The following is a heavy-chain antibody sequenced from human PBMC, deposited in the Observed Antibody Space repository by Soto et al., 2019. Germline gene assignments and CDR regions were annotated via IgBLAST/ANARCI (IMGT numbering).Heavy chain of an antibody. V-gene: IGHV4-61*01. CDR3: ARDIRGYSRAFDF. CDR2: VYSSGTT. CDR1: GDSVTSDNYY. D-gene: IGHD5-12*01. J-gene: IGHJ4*02. Sequence: SETLSLTGTGSGDSVTSDNYYWTWIRQPPGKGLEWIGYVYSSGTTNYNTSLKSRVTISLDTSRNQFSLKLTSVTAADTALYYCARDIRGYSRAFDFCGQGTLVTFSS.